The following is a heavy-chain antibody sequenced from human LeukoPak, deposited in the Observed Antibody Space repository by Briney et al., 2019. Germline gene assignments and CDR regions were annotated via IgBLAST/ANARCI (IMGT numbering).Heavy chain of an antibody. CDR2: INHSGST. D-gene: IGHD3-16*02. J-gene: IGHJ4*02. CDR1: GGSFSGYY. Sequence: SETLSLICAVYGGSFSGYYWSWIPDPPGKGLEWIGEINHSGSTNYNPSLKSRVTISVDTSKNQFSLKLSSVTAADTAVYYCARGREHDYVWGSYRPPIFDYWGQGTLVTVSS. CDR3: ARGREHDYVWGSYRPPIFDY. V-gene: IGHV4-34*01.